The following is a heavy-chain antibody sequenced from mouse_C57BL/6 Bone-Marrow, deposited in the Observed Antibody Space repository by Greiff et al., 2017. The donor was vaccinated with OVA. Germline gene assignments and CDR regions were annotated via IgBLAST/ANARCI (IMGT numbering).Heavy chain of an antibody. CDR1: GYTFTSYG. CDR2: IYPRSGNT. Sequence: QVQLQQSGAELARPGASVKLSCKASGYTFTSYGISWVKQRTGQGLEWIGEIYPRSGNTYYNEKFKGKATLTADKSSSTAYMELRSLTSEDSAVYVCARGWSRWLPYYAMDDWGQGTSVTVSS. D-gene: IGHD2-3*01. J-gene: IGHJ4*01. CDR3: ARGWSRWLPYYAMDD. V-gene: IGHV1-81*01.